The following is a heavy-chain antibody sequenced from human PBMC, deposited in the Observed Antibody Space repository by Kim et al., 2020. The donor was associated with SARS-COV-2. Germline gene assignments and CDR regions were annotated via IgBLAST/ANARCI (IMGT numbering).Heavy chain of an antibody. J-gene: IGHJ4*02. D-gene: IGHD3-9*01. Sequence: SETLSLTCAVYGGSFSGYYWSWIRQPPGKGLEWIGEINHSGSTNYNPSLKSRVTISVDTSKNQFSLKLSSVTAADTAVYYCASWLDTYDILTGYYRGGYFDYWGQGTLVTVSS. CDR1: GGSFSGYY. CDR3: ASWLDTYDILTGYYRGGYFDY. CDR2: INHSGST. V-gene: IGHV4-34*01.